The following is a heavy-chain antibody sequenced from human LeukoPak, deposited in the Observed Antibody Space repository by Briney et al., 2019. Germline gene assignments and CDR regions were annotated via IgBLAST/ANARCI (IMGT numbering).Heavy chain of an antibody. CDR2: ISYDGSNK. CDR3: AKEFGESYQLLYCFDY. J-gene: IGHJ4*02. Sequence: GGSLRLSCAASGFTFSSYGMHWVRQAPGKGLEWVAVISYDGSNKYYADSVKGGFTISRDNSKNTLYLQMNSLRAEDTAVYYCAKEFGESYQLLYCFDYWGQGTLVTVSS. D-gene: IGHD2-2*01. CDR1: GFTFSSYG. V-gene: IGHV3-30*18.